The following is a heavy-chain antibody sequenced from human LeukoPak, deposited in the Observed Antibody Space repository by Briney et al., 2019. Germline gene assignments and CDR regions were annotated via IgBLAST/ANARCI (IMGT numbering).Heavy chain of an antibody. D-gene: IGHD1-26*01. V-gene: IGHV3-9*01. Sequence: GGCLRLSCVASGFTVSSNNVSWVRQAPGKGLEWVSGIIWNSGSIGYADSVKGRFTISRDNAKNSLYLQMNSLRAEDTALYYCAKDIRESGTIFDYWGQGTLVTVSS. CDR2: IIWNSGSI. CDR3: AKDIRESGTIFDY. J-gene: IGHJ4*02. CDR1: GFTVSSNN.